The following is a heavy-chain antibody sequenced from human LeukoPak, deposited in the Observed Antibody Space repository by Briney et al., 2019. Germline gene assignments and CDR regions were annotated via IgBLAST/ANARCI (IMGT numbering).Heavy chain of an antibody. CDR1: GYTFTSYG. D-gene: IGHD2-2*01. J-gene: IGHJ6*03. V-gene: IGHV1-18*01. CDR3: ARSLYCSSTSCSSNYYYYMDV. Sequence: ASVKVSCKASGYTFTSYGISWVRQAPGQGLEWMGWISAYNGNTNYAQKLQGRVAMTTDTSTSTAYMELRSLRSDDTAVYYCARSLYCSSTSCSSNYYYYMDVWGKGTTVTVSS. CDR2: ISAYNGNT.